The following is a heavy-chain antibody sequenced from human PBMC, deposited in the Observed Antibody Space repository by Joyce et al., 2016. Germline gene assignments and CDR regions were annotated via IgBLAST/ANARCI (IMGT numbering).Heavy chain of an antibody. CDR2: ISGRSSYI. CDR3: ARAQYRN. J-gene: IGHJ4*02. Sequence: EVQLVESGGGLVKPGGSLRLCCTASGFTFNTYSMSWVRQAPGKGLEWVSSISGRSSYISYADPVKGRFTISRDNAKNSIYLQMSSLRVEDTAVYYCARAQYRNWGQGTLVTVSS. D-gene: IGHD2/OR15-2a*01. V-gene: IGHV3-21*01. CDR1: GFTFNTYS.